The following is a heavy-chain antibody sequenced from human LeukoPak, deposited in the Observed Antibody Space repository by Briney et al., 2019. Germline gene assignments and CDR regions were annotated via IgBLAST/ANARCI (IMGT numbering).Heavy chain of an antibody. CDR3: ATETNGRHYDY. D-gene: IGHD1-14*01. CDR1: GLTFSTSG. J-gene: IGHJ4*02. V-gene: IGHV3-21*06. CDR2: IGPTGFAR. Sequence: GGSLGLSCTTSGLTFSTSGFNWVRQAPGKGLEWVASIGPTGFARYHADSIKGRFTNSRDTANNFLYLQMDSLRAEDTAVYFCATETNGRHYDYWGQGTLRTVSS.